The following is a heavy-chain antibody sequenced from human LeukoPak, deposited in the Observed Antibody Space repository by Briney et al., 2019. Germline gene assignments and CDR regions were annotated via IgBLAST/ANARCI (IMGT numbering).Heavy chain of an antibody. V-gene: IGHV4-30-4*01. CDR1: GCSSSSSDNY. CDR3: ARHALTKTFDY. J-gene: IGHJ4*02. D-gene: IGHD1-1*01. Sequence: SQTLSLTCTVSGCSSSSSDNYWSWIRQPPGKGLEWIAYIYYSGSTSYNPSLKSRVTISLDTSKNGFSLKLSSVTAADTAVYYCARHALTKTFDYWGQGTLVTVSS. CDR2: IYYSGST.